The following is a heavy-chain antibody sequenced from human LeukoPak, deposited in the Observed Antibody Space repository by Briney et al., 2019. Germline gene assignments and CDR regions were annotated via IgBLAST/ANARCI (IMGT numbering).Heavy chain of an antibody. D-gene: IGHD3-10*01. CDR1: GFTFTTYW. Sequence: GGSLRLSCAASGFTFTTYWLGWVRQPPGKGLEWVANIKQDGTEKYYVDSVKGRFTISRDNAKNSLYLQMNTLRVEDTAIYYCVRVALYSYGSKSYYFFEHWGQGTPVTASS. CDR2: IKQDGTEK. J-gene: IGHJ4*02. CDR3: VRVALYSYGSKSYYFFEH. V-gene: IGHV3-7*01.